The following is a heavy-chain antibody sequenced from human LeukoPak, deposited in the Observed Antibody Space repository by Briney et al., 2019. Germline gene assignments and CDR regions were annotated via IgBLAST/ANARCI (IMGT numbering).Heavy chain of an antibody. Sequence: SETLSLTCAVYGGSFSGYYWSWIRQPPGMGLEWIGEINHSGSTSYNPSLKSRVTISVDRSKNQFSLKLSSVAAADTAVYYCARWVEEDTDYWGQGTLVTVSS. J-gene: IGHJ4*02. CDR2: INHSGST. CDR3: ARWVEEDTDY. CDR1: GGSFSGYY. D-gene: IGHD2-15*01. V-gene: IGHV4-34*01.